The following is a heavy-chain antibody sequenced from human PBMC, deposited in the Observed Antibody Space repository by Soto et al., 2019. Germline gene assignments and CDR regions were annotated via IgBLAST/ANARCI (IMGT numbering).Heavy chain of an antibody. CDR1: GFSVSGWY. Sequence: EVQLVESGGGLVQPGGSARLSCAASGFSVSGWYMDWVRQAPGKGLERVARLKDSSQNYATEYAASVRGRFTVSRHASQNLISLQMNSLKIEDTAVSYCAREGDARWLESWGQGTLVTVS. CDR2: LKDSSQNYAT. J-gene: IGHJ5*01. V-gene: IGHV3-72*01. D-gene: IGHD1-26*01. CDR3: AREGDARWLES.